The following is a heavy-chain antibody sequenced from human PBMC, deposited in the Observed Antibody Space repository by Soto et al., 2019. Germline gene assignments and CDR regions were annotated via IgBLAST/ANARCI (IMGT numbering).Heavy chain of an antibody. V-gene: IGHV3-23*01. Sequence: PGGSKILSCAASGLTFISYARKWVRQATGKGLEWVSLIGESGTPTYYADSVKGRFTISRDNSGNTLFLEMYSLRAEDTAVYYCARYIPGVRYYGMDVWGQGTTVTVSS. CDR3: ARYIPGVRYYGMDV. J-gene: IGHJ6*02. CDR1: GLTFISYA. CDR2: IGESGTPT. D-gene: IGHD2-2*01.